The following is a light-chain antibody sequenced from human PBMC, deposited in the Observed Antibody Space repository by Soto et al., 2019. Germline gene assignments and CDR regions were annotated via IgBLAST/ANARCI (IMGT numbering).Light chain of an antibody. CDR3: SSYVGTNSYV. J-gene: IGLJ1*01. Sequence: QSVLTPPPSATGSPGQSVTISCTGTSSDVGGYNYVSWYQHHPGKAPKLIIYEVYKRPSGVPDRFSGSKSGNTAALTVSGLQAEDEADYYCSSYVGTNSYVFGTGTKVTVL. CDR1: SSDVGGYNY. V-gene: IGLV2-8*01. CDR2: EVY.